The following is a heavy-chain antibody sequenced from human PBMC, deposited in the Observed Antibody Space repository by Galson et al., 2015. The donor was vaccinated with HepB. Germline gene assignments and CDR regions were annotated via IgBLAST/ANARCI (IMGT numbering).Heavy chain of an antibody. CDR3: ARVSSGWYRTWYYYYGMDA. Sequence: SLRLSCAASGFTFSSYWMSWVRQAPGKGLEWVANIKQDGSEKYYVDSVKGRFTISRDNAKNSLYLQMNSLRAEDTAVYYCARVSSGWYRTWYYYYGMDAWGQGTTVTVSS. V-gene: IGHV3-7*01. J-gene: IGHJ6*02. CDR2: IKQDGSEK. D-gene: IGHD6-19*01. CDR1: GFTFSSYW.